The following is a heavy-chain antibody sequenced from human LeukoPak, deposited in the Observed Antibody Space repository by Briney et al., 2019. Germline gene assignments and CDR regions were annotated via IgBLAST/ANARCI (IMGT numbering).Heavy chain of an antibody. CDR2: IWYGGSNK. CDR3: AKDGMVAGTQAEYFQH. D-gene: IGHD6-19*01. CDR1: GFTFSSYG. Sequence: PGGSLRLSCAASGFTFSSYGVHWVRQAPGKGLEWVAVIWYGGSNKYYADSVKGRFTISRDNSKNTLYLQMNSLRAEDTAVYYCAKDGMVAGTQAEYFQHWGQGTLVTVSS. J-gene: IGHJ1*01. V-gene: IGHV3-30*02.